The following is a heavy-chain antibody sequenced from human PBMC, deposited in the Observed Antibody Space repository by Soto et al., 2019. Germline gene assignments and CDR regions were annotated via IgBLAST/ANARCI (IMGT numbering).Heavy chain of an antibody. V-gene: IGHV1-69*05. D-gene: IGHD2-2*01. CDR2: IIPIFGTT. CDR1: GGTFSSYA. J-gene: IGHJ6*02. CDR3: ARLPAASYYGMDV. Sequence: ASVKVSCKASGGTFSSYAISWVRQAPGQGLEWMGGIIPIFGTTNYAQKLQGRVTMTTDTSTSTAYMELRSLRSDDTAVYYCARLPAASYYGMDVWGQGTTVTVSS.